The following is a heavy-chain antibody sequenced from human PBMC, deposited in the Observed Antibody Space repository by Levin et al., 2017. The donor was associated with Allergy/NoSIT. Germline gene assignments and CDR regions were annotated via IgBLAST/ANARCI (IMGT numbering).Heavy chain of an antibody. J-gene: IGHJ5*02. V-gene: IGHV4-39*07. Sequence: SCTVSGGSISSSSYYWGWIRQPPGKGLEWIGSIYYSGSTYYNPSLKSRVTISVDTSKNQFSLKLSSVTAADTAVYYCARTYYDFWSGAKMGSWFDPWGQGTLVTVSS. CDR3: ARTYYDFWSGAKMGSWFDP. D-gene: IGHD3-3*01. CDR2: IYYSGST. CDR1: GGSISSSSYY.